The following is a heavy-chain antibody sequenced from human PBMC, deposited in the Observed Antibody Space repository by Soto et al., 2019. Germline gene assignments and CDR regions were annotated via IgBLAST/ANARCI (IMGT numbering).Heavy chain of an antibody. V-gene: IGHV3-48*01. J-gene: IGHJ3*01. D-gene: IGHD7-27*01. CDR2: ISSSSSTI. Sequence: HPGGSLRLSCAASGFTFSSYSMNWVRQAPGKGLEWVSYISSSSSTIYYADSVKGRFTISRDNAKNSLYLQMNSLRAEDTAVYYFARVKLGPQPLKAFDAWGQGTMVTVSS. CDR3: ARVKLGPQPLKAFDA. CDR1: GFTFSSYS.